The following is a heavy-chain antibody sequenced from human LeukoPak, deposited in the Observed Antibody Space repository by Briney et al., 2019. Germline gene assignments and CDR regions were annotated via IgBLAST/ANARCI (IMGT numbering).Heavy chain of an antibody. CDR3: ARHKKGSGAFLFDY. CDR2: ISYTGST. J-gene: IGHJ4*02. Sequence: PSETLSLTCTLSGASVSSSRYWWGWVRQAPGKGLEWIGHISYTGSTNYNPSLKGRVTISIDTSKNQFSLELRSLTAADTAVYYCARHKKGSGAFLFDYWGQGALITVSS. D-gene: IGHD3-10*01. CDR1: GASVSSSRYW. V-gene: IGHV4-61*05.